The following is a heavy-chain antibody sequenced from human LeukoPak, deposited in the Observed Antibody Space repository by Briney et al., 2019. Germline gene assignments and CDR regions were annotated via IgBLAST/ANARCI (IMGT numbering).Heavy chain of an antibody. D-gene: IGHD2-2*01. J-gene: IGHJ5*02. CDR3: ARGQLVPAALVINWFDP. CDR2: TYYRSKWYN. CDR1: GDSVSSNSAA. V-gene: IGHV6-1*01. Sequence: SQTLSLTCAISGDSVSSNSAAWNWIRQSPSRGLEWLGRTYYRSKWYNDYAVSVKSRITINPDTSKNQFSLKLSSVTAADTAVYYCARGQLVPAALVINWFDPWGQGTLVTVSS.